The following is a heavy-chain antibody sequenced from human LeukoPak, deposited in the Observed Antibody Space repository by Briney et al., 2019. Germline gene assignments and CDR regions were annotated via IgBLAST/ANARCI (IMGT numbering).Heavy chain of an antibody. D-gene: IGHD3-10*01. CDR1: GYTFTGYY. J-gene: IGHJ5*02. CDR2: INPNSGGT. Sequence: ASVKVSCKASGYTFTGYYMHWVRQAPGQGLEWMGWINPNSGGTNYAQKFQGRVTMTRDTSISTAYMELSRLRSDDTAVYYCVRLYYYGSGSYYSWFDPWGQGTLVTVSS. V-gene: IGHV1-2*02. CDR3: VRLYYYGSGSYYSWFDP.